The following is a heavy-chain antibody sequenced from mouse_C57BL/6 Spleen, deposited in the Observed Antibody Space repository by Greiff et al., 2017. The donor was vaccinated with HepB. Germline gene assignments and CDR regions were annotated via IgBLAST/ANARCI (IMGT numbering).Heavy chain of an antibody. J-gene: IGHJ4*01. CDR1: GFSFNTYA. V-gene: IGHV10-1*01. D-gene: IGHD1-1*01. Sequence: EVHLVESGGGLVQPKGSLKLSCAASGFSFNTYAMNWVRQAPGKGLEWVARIRSKSNNYATYYADSVKDRFTISRDDSESMLYLQMNNLKTEDTAMYYCVRQATTVVAMDYWGQGTSVTVSS. CDR3: VRQATTVVAMDY. CDR2: IRSKSNNYAT.